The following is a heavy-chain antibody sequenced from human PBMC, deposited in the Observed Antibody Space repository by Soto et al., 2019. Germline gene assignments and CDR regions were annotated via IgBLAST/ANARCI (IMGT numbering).Heavy chain of an antibody. CDR3: AKGDLLWDPFDF. J-gene: IGHJ4*02. Sequence: DAQLLESGGGLVQPGGSLRLSCAASGLAFSNYAMTWVRQAPGNGLEWVSIITASGYSAYYGGAVKGRFTTSRDNSRSTLYLQMNGLRADDTAVYYCAKGDLLWDPFDFWGQGTLVTVSS. V-gene: IGHV3-23*01. D-gene: IGHD3-16*01. CDR1: GLAFSNYA. CDR2: ITASGYSA.